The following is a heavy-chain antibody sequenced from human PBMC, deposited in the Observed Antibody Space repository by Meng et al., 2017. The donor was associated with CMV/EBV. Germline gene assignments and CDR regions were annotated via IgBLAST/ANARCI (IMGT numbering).Heavy chain of an antibody. D-gene: IGHD6-19*01. V-gene: IGHV4-39*06. Sequence: LQLLESGPGIVKPSHTLTFTFSVSGLCISRWSVCWGWLRPPPGQGLVWLGNMDYSGRTCPTLSRKLRVTISADKSQVQLTLKISDATAADTDEYACAATPNGWDYWGQGTLVTVSS. CDR2: MDYSGRT. CDR3: AATPNGWDY. CDR1: GLCISRWSVC. J-gene: IGHJ4*02.